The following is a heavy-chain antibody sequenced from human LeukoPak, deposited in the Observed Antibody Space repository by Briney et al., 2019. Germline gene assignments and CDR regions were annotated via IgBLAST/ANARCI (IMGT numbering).Heavy chain of an antibody. J-gene: IGHJ5*02. D-gene: IGHD2-2*03. CDR2: IYYSGST. CDR1: GGSISSYY. V-gene: IGHV4-59*01. CDR3: ARGRVWINR. Sequence: SETLSLTCTVSGGSISSYYWSWIRQPPGKGLEWIGYIYYSGSTNYNPFLKSRVTISVDTSKNQFSLKLSSVTAADTAVYYCARGRVWINRWGQGTLVTVSS.